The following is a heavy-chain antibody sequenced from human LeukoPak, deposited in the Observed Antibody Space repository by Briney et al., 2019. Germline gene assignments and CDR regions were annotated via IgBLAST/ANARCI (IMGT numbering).Heavy chain of an antibody. D-gene: IGHD1-26*01. Sequence: SETLSLTCILSGGSISSYYWSWLPHPPGKGLEWLGYLVISGITNHNPSLKSRVTISVDTSKKPFSLKLSSVNAADTAVYYCARAPGYSGSYYAPKFYFDYWGQGTLVTVSS. CDR1: GGSISSYY. J-gene: IGHJ4*02. CDR2: LVISGIT. V-gene: IGHV4-59*12. CDR3: ARAPGYSGSYYAPKFYFDY.